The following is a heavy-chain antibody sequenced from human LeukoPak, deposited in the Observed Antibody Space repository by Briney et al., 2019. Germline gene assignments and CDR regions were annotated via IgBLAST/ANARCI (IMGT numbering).Heavy chain of an antibody. CDR1: GGSISSGGYS. Sequence: SETLSLTCAVSGGSISSGGYSWSWIRQPPGKGLEWIGYIYHSGSTYYNPSLKSRVTISVDRSKNQFSLKLSSVTAADTAVYYCARGRGYYYDSSGYPRSYYFDYWGQGTLVTVSS. CDR3: ARGRGYYYDSSGYPRSYYFDY. D-gene: IGHD3-22*01. CDR2: IYHSGST. V-gene: IGHV4-30-2*01. J-gene: IGHJ4*02.